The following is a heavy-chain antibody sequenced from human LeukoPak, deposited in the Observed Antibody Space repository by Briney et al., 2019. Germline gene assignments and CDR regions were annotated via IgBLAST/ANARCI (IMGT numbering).Heavy chain of an antibody. V-gene: IGHV5-51*01. CDR3: ARARYCSGGSCYAEY. D-gene: IGHD2-15*01. CDR1: GYSFTTYW. Sequence: GESLKISCKGSGYSFTTYWIGWVRQMPGKGLEWMGIIYPGDSDTRYSPSFQGQVTISADKSITTAYLQWSSLKASDTAMYYCARARYCSGGSCYAEYWGQGTLVTVSS. J-gene: IGHJ4*02. CDR2: IYPGDSDT.